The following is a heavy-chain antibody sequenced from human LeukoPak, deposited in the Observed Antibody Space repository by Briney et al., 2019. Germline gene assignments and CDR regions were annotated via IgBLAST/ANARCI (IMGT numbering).Heavy chain of an antibody. CDR3: ARDWSDGFDY. D-gene: IGHD3-3*01. CDR1: GFTXXSYW. Sequence: ASGFTXXSYWMSWVRQASGKGLEWVASIKEDGSEKYYVDSVKGRFTISRDNAKNSVYLQMNSLRAEDTAVYYCARDWSDGFDYWGQGTLVTVSS. J-gene: IGHJ4*02. CDR2: IKEDGSEK. V-gene: IGHV3-7*01.